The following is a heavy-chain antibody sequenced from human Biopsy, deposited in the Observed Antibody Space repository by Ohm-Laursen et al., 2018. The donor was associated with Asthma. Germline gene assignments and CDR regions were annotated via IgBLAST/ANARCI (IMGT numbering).Heavy chain of an antibody. D-gene: IGHD2-15*01. V-gene: IGHV1-18*04. CDR2: ISGYNGDT. CDR3: VRDKVVVVPGSKGPTDWFDP. J-gene: IGHJ5*02. CDR1: GYTFSNYA. Sequence: ASVNASCKASGYTFSNYAISWVRQAPGQGLEWMGWISGYNGDTKFAQNVKGRLSLTSDTSTSTAYMELRSLTSDDTAVYYCVRDKVVVVPGSKGPTDWFDPWGQGTLVTVSS.